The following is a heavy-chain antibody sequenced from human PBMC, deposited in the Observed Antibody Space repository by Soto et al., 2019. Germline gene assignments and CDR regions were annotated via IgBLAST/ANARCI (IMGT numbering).Heavy chain of an antibody. CDR2: IYYSGST. V-gene: IGHV4-30-4*01. D-gene: IGHD3-10*01. Sequence: SETLSLTCTVSGGSISSGDYYWSWIRQPPGKGLEWIGYIYYSGSTYYNPSLKSRVTISVDTSKNQFSLKLSSVTAADTAVYYCASSDYYGSVRIWFDPWGQGTLVTVSS. J-gene: IGHJ5*02. CDR3: ASSDYYGSVRIWFDP. CDR1: GGSISSGDYY.